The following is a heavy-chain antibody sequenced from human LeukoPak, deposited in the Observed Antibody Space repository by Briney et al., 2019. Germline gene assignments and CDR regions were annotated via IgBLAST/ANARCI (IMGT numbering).Heavy chain of an antibody. V-gene: IGHV1-69*13. CDR2: IIPIFGTA. CDR1: GGTFSSYA. J-gene: IGHJ3*02. Sequence: SVKVSCKASGGTFSSYAISWVRQAPGQGLEWMGGIIPIFGTANYAQKFQGRVTITADESTSTAYMELSSLRSEDTAVYYCASGSSSSWTAGAFDIWGQGTMVTVSS. D-gene: IGHD6-13*01. CDR3: ASGSSSSWTAGAFDI.